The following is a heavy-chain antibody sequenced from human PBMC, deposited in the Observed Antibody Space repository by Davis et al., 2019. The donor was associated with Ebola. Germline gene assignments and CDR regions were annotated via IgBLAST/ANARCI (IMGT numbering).Heavy chain of an antibody. V-gene: IGHV3-74*01. D-gene: IGHD3-9*01. Sequence: GESLKISCAASGFTFSSYAMSWVRQAPGKGLVWVSRINSDGSSTSYADSVKGRFTISRDNAKNTLYLQMNSLRAEDTAVYYCARGGIGRYFDWLSFFDYWGQGTLVTVSS. J-gene: IGHJ4*02. CDR2: INSDGSST. CDR3: ARGGIGRYFDWLSFFDY. CDR1: GFTFSSYA.